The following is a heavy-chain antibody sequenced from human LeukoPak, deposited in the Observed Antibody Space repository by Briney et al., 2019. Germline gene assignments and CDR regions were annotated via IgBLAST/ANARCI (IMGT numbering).Heavy chain of an antibody. V-gene: IGHV3-21*01. Sequence: GGSLRLSCAAPGLTFSSYSMNWVRQAPGKGLGWVSSISSSSSYIYYADSVKGRFTISRDNAKNSLYLQMNSLRAEDTAVYYCARVFRYCSGGSCYVGLDYWGQGTLVTVSS. CDR1: GLTFSSYS. D-gene: IGHD2-15*01. CDR3: ARVFRYCSGGSCYVGLDY. CDR2: ISSSSSYI. J-gene: IGHJ4*02.